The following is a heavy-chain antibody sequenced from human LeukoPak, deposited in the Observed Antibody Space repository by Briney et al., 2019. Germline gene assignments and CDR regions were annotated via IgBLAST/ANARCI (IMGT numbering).Heavy chain of an antibody. V-gene: IGHV1-2*02. CDR1: GYTFAGYY. CDR3: ARDETLSKGHYTYTNYYGLLGY. CDR2: INPNSGDT. J-gene: IGHJ4*02. D-gene: IGHD3-16*01. Sequence: GASVTVSCKASGYTFAGYYSHWVRQAPGQGLEWMGWINPNSGDTKSAQKFQGRVTMTRDTSISTAHMELRRLTSDDTAVYYCARDETLSKGHYTYTNYYGLLGYWGQGTLVTASS.